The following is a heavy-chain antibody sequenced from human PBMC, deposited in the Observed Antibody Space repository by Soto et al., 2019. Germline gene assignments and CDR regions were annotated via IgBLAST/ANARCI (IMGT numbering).Heavy chain of an antibody. D-gene: IGHD4-17*01. CDR3: ARVGEPYYYYMDV. CDR2: ISSTGSTI. CDR1: GFTFSDYY. Sequence: QVQLVESGGGLVKPGGSLRLSCAASGFTFSDYYMSWIRQAPGKGLEWVSYISSTGSTIYYADSVKGRFTISRDNAKSSLYLQMNNLRAEDTAVHYCARVGEPYYYYMDVWGKGTTVTVSS. J-gene: IGHJ6*03. V-gene: IGHV3-11*01.